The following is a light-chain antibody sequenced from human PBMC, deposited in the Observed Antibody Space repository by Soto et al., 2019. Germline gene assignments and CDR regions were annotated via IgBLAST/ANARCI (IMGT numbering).Light chain of an antibody. Sequence: EIVMTQSPATLSVSPGGRATLSCRASHSVRSNLAWYQQRPGQAPRLLIYGASTRASGIPARFSGSGSGTEFTLTISSLQHEDFAVYYCQQYNNWPLTFGGGTKVDIK. J-gene: IGKJ4*01. CDR1: HSVRSN. CDR3: QQYNNWPLT. V-gene: IGKV3-15*01. CDR2: GAS.